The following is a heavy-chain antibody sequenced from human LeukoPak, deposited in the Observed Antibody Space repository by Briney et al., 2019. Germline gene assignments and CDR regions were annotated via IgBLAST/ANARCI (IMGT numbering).Heavy chain of an antibody. CDR3: ARQYYDSSGYYPWYFDY. CDR2: VYYSGST. CDR1: GGSFSSTTYY. V-gene: IGHV4-39*01. Sequence: TSETLSLTCTVSGGSFSSTTYYWGWIRQPPGMGLEWIGSVYYSGSTYYNQSLKSRVTISVDTSKNQFSLKLTSVTAADTAVYYCARQYYDSSGYYPWYFDYWGQGTLVTVSS. J-gene: IGHJ4*02. D-gene: IGHD3-22*01.